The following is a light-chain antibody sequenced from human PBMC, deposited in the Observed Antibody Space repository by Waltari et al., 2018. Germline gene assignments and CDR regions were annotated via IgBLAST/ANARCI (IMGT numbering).Light chain of an antibody. CDR2: DVT. V-gene: IGLV2-14*03. CDR1: SSDVGDFNH. Sequence: QSVLTQPASVSESPGQSITIPCTGTSSDVGDFNHVSWYQQQPDKAPKLLIYDVTIRPSGGPERFSGTKSGHTASLTISGLQVDDEADYYCSSDTTSGSYVFASGTKVTVL. CDR3: SSDTTSGSYV. J-gene: IGLJ1*01.